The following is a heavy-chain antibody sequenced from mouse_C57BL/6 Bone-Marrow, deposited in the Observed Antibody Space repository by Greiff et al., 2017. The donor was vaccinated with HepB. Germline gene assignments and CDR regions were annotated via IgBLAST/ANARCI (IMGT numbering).Heavy chain of an antibody. D-gene: IGHD1-1*01. CDR3: ARRVVDYYGSSYYYAMDY. Sequence: EVKLQESGGDLVKPGGSLKLSCAASGFTFSSYGMSWVRQTPDKRLEWVATISSGGSYTYYPDSVKGRCTIYRDNAKNTLYLQMSSLKSENTAMYHCARRVVDYYGSSYYYAMDYWGQGTAVTVSS. CDR2: ISSGGSYT. J-gene: IGHJ4*01. CDR1: GFTFSSYG. V-gene: IGHV5-6*02.